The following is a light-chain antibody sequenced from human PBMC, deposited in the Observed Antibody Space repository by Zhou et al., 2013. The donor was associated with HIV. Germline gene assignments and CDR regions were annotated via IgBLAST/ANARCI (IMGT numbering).Light chain of an antibody. CDR1: QSVSSSY. V-gene: IGKV3-20*01. CDR2: GAS. CDR3: QQYGSSPIT. J-gene: IGKJ5*01. Sequence: EIVLTQSPGTLSLSPGERATLSCRASQSVSSSYLAWYQQKPGQAPRLLIYGASSRATGIPDRFSGSGSGTDFTLTISRLEPEDFAVYYCQQYGSSPITFGQRDTTGRLN.